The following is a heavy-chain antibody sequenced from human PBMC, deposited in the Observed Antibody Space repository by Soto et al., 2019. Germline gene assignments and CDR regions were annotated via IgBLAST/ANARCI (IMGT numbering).Heavy chain of an antibody. D-gene: IGHD3-9*01. CDR2: ISYDGSNK. Sequence: GGSLRLSCAASGFTFSSYGMHWVRQAPGKGLEWVAVISYDGSNKYYADSVKGRFTISRDNSKNTLYLQMNSLRAEDTAVYYCAKDDTFEYDILTGHFDYWGQGTLVTVSS. CDR3: AKDDTFEYDILTGHFDY. CDR1: GFTFSSYG. V-gene: IGHV3-30*18. J-gene: IGHJ4*02.